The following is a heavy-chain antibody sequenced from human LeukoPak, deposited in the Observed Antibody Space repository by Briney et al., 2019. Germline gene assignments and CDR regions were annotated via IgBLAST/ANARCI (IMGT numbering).Heavy chain of an antibody. V-gene: IGHV4-39*01. Sequence: TSETLSLTCAVSGGSISSSLYYWAWIRQPPGQGLEWIGSIYYRGDTYYNPSFAGRVTISVDTSTNQFSLKLRSVTAADTALYYCARRLTGTVDYWGQGTLVTVSS. CDR1: GGSISSSLYY. D-gene: IGHD3-9*01. J-gene: IGHJ4*02. CDR3: ARRLTGTVDY. CDR2: IYYRGDT.